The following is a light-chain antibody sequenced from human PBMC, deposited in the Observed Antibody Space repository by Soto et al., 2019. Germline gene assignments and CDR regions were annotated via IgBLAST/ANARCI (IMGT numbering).Light chain of an antibody. CDR2: AAA. CDR1: QGIGND. V-gene: IGKV1-6*02. CDR3: LQDHNYPIT. Sequence: AIQMAQSPSSLSASVRDRVTITCRASQGIGNDVGWYQQKPGQAPKLLIYAAATLQSGVPSRFSGSRSGTDFILTISSLQPEDFATYYCLQDHNYPITFGGGTKVDIK. J-gene: IGKJ4*01.